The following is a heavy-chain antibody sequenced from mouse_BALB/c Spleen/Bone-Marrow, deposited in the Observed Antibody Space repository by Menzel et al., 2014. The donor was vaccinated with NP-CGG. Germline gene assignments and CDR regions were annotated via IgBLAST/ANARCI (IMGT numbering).Heavy chain of an antibody. D-gene: IGHD2-4*01. CDR3: ARQTYYDYDGYFDY. CDR2: ISSGGSYT. Sequence: EVKVEESGGDLVKPGGSLKLSCAASGFTFSSYGMSWVRQTPDKRLEWVATISSGGSYTYYPDSVKGRFTISRDDAKNTLYLQMSSLKSEDTAMYYCARQTYYDYDGYFDYWGQGTTLTVSS. CDR1: GFTFSSYG. J-gene: IGHJ2*01. V-gene: IGHV5-6*02.